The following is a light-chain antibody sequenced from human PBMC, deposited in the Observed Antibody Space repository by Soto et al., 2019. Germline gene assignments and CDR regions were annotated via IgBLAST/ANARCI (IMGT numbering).Light chain of an antibody. J-gene: IGLJ2*01. CDR3: QSYDSSLSGVV. V-gene: IGLV1-40*01. CDR1: SSNIGAGYD. Sequence: QSVLTQPPSVSGAPGQRVTISCTGSSSNIGAGYDVHWYQQLPGTAPKLLIYGNSNRPSGVPDRFSGSKSGTLASLAITGLQAEDEADYYCQSYDSSLSGVVFGVGTKLTVL. CDR2: GNS.